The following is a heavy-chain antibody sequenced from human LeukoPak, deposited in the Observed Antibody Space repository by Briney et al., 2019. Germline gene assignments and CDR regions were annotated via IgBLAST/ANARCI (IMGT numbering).Heavy chain of an antibody. J-gene: IGHJ4*02. D-gene: IGHD4-11*01. CDR2: IIPIFGTA. CDR3: ARLTTVATPLFDY. V-gene: IGHV1-69*06. Sequence: EASVKVSCKASGGTFSSYAISWVRQAPGQGLEWMGGIIPIFGTANYAQKFQGRVTITADKSTSTAYMELSSLRSEDTAVYYCARLTTVATPLFDYWGQGTLVTVSS. CDR1: GGTFSSYA.